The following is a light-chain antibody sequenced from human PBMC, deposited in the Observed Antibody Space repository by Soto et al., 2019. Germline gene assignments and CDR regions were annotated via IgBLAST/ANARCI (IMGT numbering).Light chain of an antibody. J-gene: IGKJ1*01. V-gene: IGKV1-5*01. CDR3: QHYESNPWT. CDR2: AAS. Sequence: DIQMTQSPSTLSASVGDRVTIACRASQNINNWFPWYQQKPGKAPKLLIYAASSLESGVPSRFSGSRSGTEFTLTISSLQPDDCATYFCQHYESNPWTFGQGTKVELK. CDR1: QNINNW.